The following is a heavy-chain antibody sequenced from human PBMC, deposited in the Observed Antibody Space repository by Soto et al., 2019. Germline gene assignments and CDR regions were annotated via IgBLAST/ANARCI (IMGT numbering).Heavy chain of an antibody. V-gene: IGHV4-59*01. CDR3: AAGTYYDFWSGYPKDFDY. J-gene: IGHJ4*02. CDR1: GGSISSYY. Sequence: PSETLSLTCTVSGGSISSYYWSWIRQPPGKGLEWIGYIYYSGSTNYNPSLKSRVTISVDTSKNQFSLKLSSVTAADTAVYYCAAGTYYDFWSGYPKDFDYWGQGTLVTVSS. CDR2: IYYSGST. D-gene: IGHD3-3*01.